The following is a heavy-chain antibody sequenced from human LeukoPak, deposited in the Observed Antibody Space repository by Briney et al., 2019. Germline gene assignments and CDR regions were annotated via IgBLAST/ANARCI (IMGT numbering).Heavy chain of an antibody. CDR1: GFTLSSYA. J-gene: IGHJ4*02. V-gene: IGHV3-23*01. CDR2: ISGRGGST. D-gene: IGHD3-3*01. Sequence: PGGSLRLSRAASGFTLSSYAMSWVRQAPGKGLEWVLAISGRGGSTYYANSVKGRFTISRDNSKNTLYLQMNSLRAEDTAVYYCAKGIWNDFWCGYFLWGQGTLVTVSS. CDR3: AKGIWNDFWCGYFL.